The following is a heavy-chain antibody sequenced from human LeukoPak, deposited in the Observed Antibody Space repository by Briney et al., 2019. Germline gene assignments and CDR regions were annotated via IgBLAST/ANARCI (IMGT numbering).Heavy chain of an antibody. Sequence: SETLSLTCAVSGYSISSGYYWGWIRQSPGKGLEWIGSIYHSGITYYKPSLKSRVSISVDTSKNQFSLNLSSVTAADTAVYYCARAAFHYYYYMDVWGKGTMLTVSS. D-gene: IGHD6-13*01. CDR3: ARAAFHYYYYMDV. CDR1: GYSISSGYY. V-gene: IGHV4-38-2*01. CDR2: IYHSGIT. J-gene: IGHJ6*03.